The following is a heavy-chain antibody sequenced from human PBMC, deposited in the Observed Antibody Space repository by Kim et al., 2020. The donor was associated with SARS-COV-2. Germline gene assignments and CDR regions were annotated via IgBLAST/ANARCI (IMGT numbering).Heavy chain of an antibody. Sequence: SETLSLTCAVYGGSFSGYYWSWIRQPPGKGLEWIGEINHSGSTNYNPSLKSRVTISVDTSKNQFSLKLSSVTAADTAVYYCARSRNWNDSEGYYFDYWGQGTLVTVSS. CDR1: GGSFSGYY. V-gene: IGHV4-34*01. J-gene: IGHJ4*02. D-gene: IGHD1-1*01. CDR2: INHSGST. CDR3: ARSRNWNDSEGYYFDY.